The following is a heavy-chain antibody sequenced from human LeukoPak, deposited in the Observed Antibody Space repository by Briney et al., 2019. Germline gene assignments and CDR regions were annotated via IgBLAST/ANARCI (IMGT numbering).Heavy chain of an antibody. V-gene: IGHV3-30-3*01. CDR3: ARDQWRYCSSTSCYAGLDY. D-gene: IGHD2-2*01. CDR1: GFTFSSYA. Sequence: GGSQRLSCAASGFTFSSYAMHWVRQAPGKGLEWVAVISYDGSNKYYADSVKGRFTISRDNSKNTLYLQMNSLRAEDTAVYYCARDQWRYCSSTSCYAGLDYWGQGTLVTVSS. J-gene: IGHJ4*02. CDR2: ISYDGSNK.